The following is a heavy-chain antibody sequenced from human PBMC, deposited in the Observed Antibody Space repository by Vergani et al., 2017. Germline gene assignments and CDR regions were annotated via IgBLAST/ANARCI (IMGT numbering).Heavy chain of an antibody. CDR1: GFTFSDYY. Sequence: QVQLVESGGGLVKPGGSLRLSCAASGFTFSDYYMSWIRQAPGKGLEWVSYISSSGSTIYYADSVKGRFTISRDNAKNSLYLQMNSLRAEDTAVYYCARVVQRITIFGVVIYWYFDLWGRGTLVTVSS. V-gene: IGHV3-11*04. CDR2: ISSSGSTI. J-gene: IGHJ2*01. CDR3: ARVVQRITIFGVVIYWYFDL. D-gene: IGHD3-3*01.